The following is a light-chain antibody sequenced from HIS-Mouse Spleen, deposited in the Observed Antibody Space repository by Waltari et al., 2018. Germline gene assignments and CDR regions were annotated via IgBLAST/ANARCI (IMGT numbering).Light chain of an antibody. CDR1: PSVLYSSNNKNY. J-gene: IGKJ4*01. V-gene: IGKV4-1*01. Sequence: DIVMTQSPDSLAVSLGERATINCKSSPSVLYSSNNKNYLAWYQQKPGQPPKLLIYWASTRESGVPDRFSGSGSGTDFTLTIISLQAEDVAVYYCQQYYSTPLTFGGGTKVEIK. CDR2: WAS. CDR3: QQYYSTPLT.